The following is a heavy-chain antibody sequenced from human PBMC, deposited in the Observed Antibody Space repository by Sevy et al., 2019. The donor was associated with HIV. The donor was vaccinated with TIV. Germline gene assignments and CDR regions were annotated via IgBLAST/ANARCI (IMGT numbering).Heavy chain of an antibody. CDR2: IWNDGSNK. D-gene: IGHD3-22*01. CDR3: ARGGDFNDRSAKRDFDY. V-gene: IGHV3-33*01. Sequence: GGSLRLSCAASGFTFSNYGMHWVRQAPGEGLKSVAVIWNDGSNKYYADSVKGRFTISRDNSKNTLYLQMNSLRVEDTAVYFCARGGDFNDRSAKRDFDYWGQGTLVTVSS. CDR1: GFTFSNYG. J-gene: IGHJ4*02.